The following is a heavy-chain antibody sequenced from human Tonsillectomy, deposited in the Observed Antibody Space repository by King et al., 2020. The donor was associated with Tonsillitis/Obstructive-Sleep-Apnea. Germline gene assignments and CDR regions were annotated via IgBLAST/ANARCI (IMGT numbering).Heavy chain of an antibody. J-gene: IGHJ4*02. Sequence: VQLVESGAEVKKPGESLRISCKGSGYSFTSYWITWVRQMPGKGLEWMGKIDPSDSYTNYSPSFQGHVTISADKSISTVYLRWSSLKASDTAMYYCARLEVVPTALYDYWGQGTLVTVSS. CDR1: GYSFTSYW. CDR3: ARLEVVPTALYDY. D-gene: IGHD2-2*01. V-gene: IGHV5-10-1*03. CDR2: IDPSDSYT.